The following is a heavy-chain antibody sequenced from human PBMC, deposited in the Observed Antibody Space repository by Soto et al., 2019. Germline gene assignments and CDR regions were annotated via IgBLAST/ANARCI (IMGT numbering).Heavy chain of an antibody. D-gene: IGHD1-20*01. CDR2: VYHTGNT. J-gene: IGHJ4*02. V-gene: IGHV4-59*01. Sequence: SETLSLTCTVSGVSITPYYWTWIRHPPGKGLEWIGYVYHTGNTYYNPSLKSRVTISLDTSKNQVSLRLKSVTAADTAVYYCAREQYNWKLWGQGNLVRVYS. CDR1: GVSITPYY. CDR3: AREQYNWKL.